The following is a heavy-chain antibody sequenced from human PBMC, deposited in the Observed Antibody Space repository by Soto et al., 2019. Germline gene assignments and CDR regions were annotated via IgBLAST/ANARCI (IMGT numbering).Heavy chain of an antibody. Sequence: GESLKISCKGSGYSFTSYWIGWVRQMPGKGLEWMGIIYPGDSDTRYSPSFQGQVTISADKSIGTAYLQWSSLKASDTAMYYCATTPLRLLWFGEAYYFDYWGQGTLVTVSS. CDR1: GYSFTSYW. CDR2: IYPGDSDT. V-gene: IGHV5-51*01. CDR3: ATTPLRLLWFGEAYYFDY. J-gene: IGHJ4*02. D-gene: IGHD3-10*01.